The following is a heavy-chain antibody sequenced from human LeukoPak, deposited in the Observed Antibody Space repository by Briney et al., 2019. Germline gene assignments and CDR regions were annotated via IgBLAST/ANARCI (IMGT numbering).Heavy chain of an antibody. Sequence: GGSLRLSCAASGFSVSSNYMTWVRQAPGKGLECVPVIYGSGNTYYADSVGGRFTISRDNSKNTLYLQMNSLRVEDTAMYYCARGRWSSSGYQDYWGRGTLVTVSS. CDR3: ARGRWSSSGYQDY. J-gene: IGHJ4*02. V-gene: IGHV3-53*01. CDR1: GFSVSSNY. CDR2: IYGSGNT. D-gene: IGHD3-22*01.